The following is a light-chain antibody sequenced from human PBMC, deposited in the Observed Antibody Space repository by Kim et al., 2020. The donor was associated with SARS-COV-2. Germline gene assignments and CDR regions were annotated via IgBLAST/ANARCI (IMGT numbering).Light chain of an antibody. CDR1: QSVSSW. V-gene: IGKV1-5*01. Sequence: DIQMTQSPSTLSASVGDRVTITCRASQSVSSWLAWYQQKPGKAPNLLIYDASSLEGGVPSRFSGSGSGTEFTLTISSLQPEDFATYYSQQYNSFSTFGQGTKVDIK. CDR3: QQYNSFST. J-gene: IGKJ1*01. CDR2: DAS.